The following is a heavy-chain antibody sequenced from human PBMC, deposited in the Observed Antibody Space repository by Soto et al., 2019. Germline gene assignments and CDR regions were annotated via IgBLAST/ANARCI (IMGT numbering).Heavy chain of an antibody. CDR2: IYHSGST. CDR3: ATLGYCTSISCYGTFDP. V-gene: IGHV4-4*02. CDR1: SGSITTSNW. J-gene: IGHJ5*02. D-gene: IGHD2-2*01. Sequence: QVQLQASGPGLVKPSGTLSLTCAVSSGSITTSNWWTWVRQPPGKGLEWIGEIYHSGSTNYNPSLKSRVTMPVDKSKNQFSLKLNSVTAADTAVYYCATLGYCTSISCYGTFDPWGQGTPVTVSS.